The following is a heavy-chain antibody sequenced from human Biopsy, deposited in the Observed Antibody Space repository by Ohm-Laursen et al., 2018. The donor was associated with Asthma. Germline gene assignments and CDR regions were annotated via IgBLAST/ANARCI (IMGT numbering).Heavy chain of an antibody. CDR3: ARAPIPAYSDSSGFDL. V-gene: IGHV4-30-2*01. CDR1: GVSVGTRGYS. CDR2: LYHSGTT. D-gene: IGHD3-22*01. Sequence: TLSLTCAVSGVSVGTRGYSWTWIRQTPGRGLEWIGYLYHSGTTYYNPSLRSRVAILEDKSKNQFSLKLRSVTAADTAVYFCARAPIPAYSDSSGFDLWGQGTLVTVSS. J-gene: IGHJ4*02.